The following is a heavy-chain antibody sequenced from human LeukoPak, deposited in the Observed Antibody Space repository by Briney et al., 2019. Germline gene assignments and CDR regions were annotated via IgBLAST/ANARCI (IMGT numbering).Heavy chain of an antibody. D-gene: IGHD7-27*01. V-gene: IGHV4-59*01. CDR1: GGSISSYY. CDR2: IYYSGST. J-gene: IGHJ4*02. Sequence: PSETLSLTCTVSGGSISSYYWSWIRQPPGKGLEWIGYIYYSGSTNYNPSLKSRVTISVDTSKNQFSLKLSSVTAADTAVYYCARVELGIDYFDYWGQGTLVTVSS. CDR3: ARVELGIDYFDY.